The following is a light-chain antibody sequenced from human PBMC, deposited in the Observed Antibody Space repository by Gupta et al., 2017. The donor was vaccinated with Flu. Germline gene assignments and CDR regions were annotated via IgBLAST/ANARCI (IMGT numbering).Light chain of an antibody. V-gene: IGLV1-51*01. CDR2: DNY. J-gene: IGLJ3*02. Sequence: QSVSTQPPSVSAAPGQKVTISCSGSSSNIENNYVSWYQQLPGTAPKLLIYDNYKRPSGIPDRFSGSKSGTSATLGITGLQTGDEADYYCGAWDSSLSAGVFGGGTRLTVL. CDR1: SSNIENNY. CDR3: GAWDSSLSAGV.